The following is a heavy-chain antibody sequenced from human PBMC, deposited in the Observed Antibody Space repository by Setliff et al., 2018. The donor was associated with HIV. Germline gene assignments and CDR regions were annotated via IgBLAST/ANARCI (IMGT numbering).Heavy chain of an antibody. D-gene: IGHD2-15*01. J-gene: IGHJ3*02. V-gene: IGHV1-46*01. CDR1: GFNFTNYY. CDR3: AREKGCGAGSCGKAYDI. Sequence: ASVKVSCKASGFNFTNYYIHWVRQAPGEGLEWVGVINASGDKANYAQKFQGRLIITKDTSTSTVYMELSSLRSDDTAVYYCAREKGCGAGSCGKAYDIWGQGTMVTVSS. CDR2: INASGDKA.